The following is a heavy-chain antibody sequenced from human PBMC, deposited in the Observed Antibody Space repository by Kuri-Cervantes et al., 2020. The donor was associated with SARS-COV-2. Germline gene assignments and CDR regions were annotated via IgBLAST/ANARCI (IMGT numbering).Heavy chain of an antibody. CDR3: ASPGFQDAFDI. D-gene: IGHD3-10*01. CDR2: IYHSGST. CDR1: GGSISSGGYY. Sequence: LRLSCTVSGGSISSGGYYWSWIRQPPGKGLEWIGYIYHSGSTYYNPSLKSRVTISVDRSKNQFSLKLSSVTAADTAVYYCASPGFQDAFDIWGQGTMVTVSS. J-gene: IGHJ3*02. V-gene: IGHV4-30-2*01.